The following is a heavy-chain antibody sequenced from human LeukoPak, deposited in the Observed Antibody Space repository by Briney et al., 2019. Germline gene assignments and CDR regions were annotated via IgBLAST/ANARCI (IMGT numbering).Heavy chain of an antibody. V-gene: IGHV3-66*01. CDR2: LYSGGTT. CDR3: AVPGIVASGTIDY. Sequence: GGSLRLSCASSVYTVSINYMIWVPQAPGKGLEWVSVLYSGGTTYYADSVKGRFTNSRDNSKNTMYLQMNRLRAEDMAVYYCAVPGIVASGTIDYWGQGTLVTVSS. CDR1: VYTVSINY. D-gene: IGHD6-13*01. J-gene: IGHJ4*02.